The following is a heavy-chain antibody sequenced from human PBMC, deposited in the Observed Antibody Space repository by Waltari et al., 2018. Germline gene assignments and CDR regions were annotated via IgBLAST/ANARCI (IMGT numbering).Heavy chain of an antibody. V-gene: IGHV4-39*07. CDR3: ARHMTTVTTSSFDY. D-gene: IGHD4-17*01. CDR2: ITHSGSS. Sequence: QLQLQESGPGLVKPSETLSLTCTASGASVSSRIHYWGWIRRSPGKGLGWIGSITHSGSSYYNPSLRSRVTLLVDTSKNQFSLRVNSVTAADMALYYCARHMTTVTTSSFDYWGQGALVTVSS. CDR1: GASVSSRIHY. J-gene: IGHJ4*02.